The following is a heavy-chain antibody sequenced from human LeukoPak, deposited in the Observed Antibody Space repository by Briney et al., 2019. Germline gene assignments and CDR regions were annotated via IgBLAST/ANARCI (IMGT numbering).Heavy chain of an antibody. CDR3: ARDSLAAAADY. D-gene: IGHD6-13*01. V-gene: IGHV3-48*03. CDR1: GFTFSSYE. Sequence: GGSLRLSCAASGFTFSSYEMNWVRQAPGKGLEWVSYISSSGSTIYYADSVKGRFTISRDNAKNSLYLQMNSLRAEDTAVYYCARDSLAAAADYWGQGTLVTVSS. J-gene: IGHJ4*02. CDR2: ISSSGSTI.